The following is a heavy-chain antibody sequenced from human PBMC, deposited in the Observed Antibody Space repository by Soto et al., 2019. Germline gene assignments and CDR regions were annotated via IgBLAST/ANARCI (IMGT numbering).Heavy chain of an antibody. CDR1: GFAFGSYW. D-gene: IGHD6-19*01. Sequence: GGSLRLSCGASGFAFGSYWMGWVRQAPVKGLEWVAYINQGGSETYYVDSVRGRFTVSRDNARNSLDLQMNSLRADDTAVYYCARGSLYSSVWLKWFDPWGRGTLVTVSS. CDR3: ARGSLYSSVWLKWFDP. CDR2: INQGGSET. V-gene: IGHV3-7*03. J-gene: IGHJ5*02.